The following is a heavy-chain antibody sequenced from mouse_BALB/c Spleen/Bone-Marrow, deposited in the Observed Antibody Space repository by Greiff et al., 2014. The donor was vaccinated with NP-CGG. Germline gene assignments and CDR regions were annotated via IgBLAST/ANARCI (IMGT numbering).Heavy chain of an antibody. CDR3: TRRGIYDERTAMDY. CDR1: GFTFSSYG. J-gene: IGHJ4*01. V-gene: IGHV5-6*02. D-gene: IGHD2-12*01. Sequence: EVKVVESGGDLVYPGGSLKLSCAASGFTFSSYGMSWVRPTPDTRLEWVATINSGGTNTYYPDSMKGRVTISRDNTKNTLYLQMSSLRSEDTAMYYCTRRGIYDERTAMDYWGRGTSVTVAS. CDR2: INSGGTNT.